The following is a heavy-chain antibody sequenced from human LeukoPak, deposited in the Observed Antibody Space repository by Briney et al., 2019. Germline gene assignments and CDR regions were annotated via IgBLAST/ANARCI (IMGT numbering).Heavy chain of an antibody. V-gene: IGHV3-7*01. J-gene: IGHJ3*02. Sequence: GGSLRLSCAASGFTFSSYWMSWVRLPPGKGLEWVANIKQDGSEKRYVDSVKGRFTISRDNAKNTLYLQMNSLRVEDTVVYFCARDNGYYSDSRDAFDIWGQGTMVTVSS. CDR2: IKQDGSEK. CDR3: ARDNGYYSDSRDAFDI. CDR1: GFTFSSYW. D-gene: IGHD3-22*01.